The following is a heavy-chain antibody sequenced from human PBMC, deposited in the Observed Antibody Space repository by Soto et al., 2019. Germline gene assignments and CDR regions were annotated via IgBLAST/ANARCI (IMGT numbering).Heavy chain of an antibody. V-gene: IGHV1-8*01. J-gene: IGHJ6*02. CDR2: MNPNSGNT. D-gene: IGHD3-3*01. CDR3: ARGRGKDFWSGYYYYYYGMDV. CDR1: GYNFTCHD. Sequence: ASVKIFCKASGYNFTCHDMNWARQATGGGLEWMGWMNPNSGNTGYAQKFQGRVTMTRNTSISTAYMELSSLRSEDTAVYYCARGRGKDFWSGYYYYYYGMDVWGQGTTVTVS.